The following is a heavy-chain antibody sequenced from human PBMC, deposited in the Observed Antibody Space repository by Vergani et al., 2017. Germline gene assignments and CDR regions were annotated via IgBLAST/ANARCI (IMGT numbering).Heavy chain of an antibody. V-gene: IGHV3-21*01. CDR3: ARDPYYDILTGYPSAFDY. CDR2: ISSSSSYI. CDR1: GFTFSSYS. J-gene: IGHJ4*02. D-gene: IGHD3-9*01. Sequence: EVQLVESGGGLVKPGGSLRLSCAASGFTFSSYSMNWVRQAPGKGLEWVSSISSSSSYIYYADSVMGRFTISRDNAKNSLYLQMNSLRAEDTAVYYCARDPYYDILTGYPSAFDYWGQGTLVTVSS.